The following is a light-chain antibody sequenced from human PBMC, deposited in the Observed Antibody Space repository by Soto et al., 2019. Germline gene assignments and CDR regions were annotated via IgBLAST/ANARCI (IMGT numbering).Light chain of an antibody. J-gene: IGLJ1*01. CDR2: DVS. CDR1: SSDVGGYNY. V-gene: IGLV2-14*01. Sequence: QSALTQPASVSGSPGQSITISCTGTSSDVGGYNYVSWYQQHPGKAPKLMIYDVSNRPSGVSNRFSGSKSGNTASLTISGLQAEDEADYYCSSYTSSSSSYVFGTGTKGHRP. CDR3: SSYTSSSSSYV.